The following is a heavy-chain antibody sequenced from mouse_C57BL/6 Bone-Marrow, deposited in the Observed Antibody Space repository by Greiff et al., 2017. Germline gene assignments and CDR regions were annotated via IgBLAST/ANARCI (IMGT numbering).Heavy chain of an antibody. J-gene: IGHJ2*01. CDR3: ARDYGSSYAYYFDY. CDR1: GYTFTSYW. CDR2: IDPSDSYT. D-gene: IGHD1-1*01. Sequence: VQLQQPGAELVMPGASVKLSCKASGYTFTSYWMHWVKQRPGQGLEWIGEIDPSDSYTNYNQKFKGKSTLTVDKSSSTAYMQLSSLTTEDSAVYYCARDYGSSYAYYFDYWGQGTTRTVSS. V-gene: IGHV1-69*01.